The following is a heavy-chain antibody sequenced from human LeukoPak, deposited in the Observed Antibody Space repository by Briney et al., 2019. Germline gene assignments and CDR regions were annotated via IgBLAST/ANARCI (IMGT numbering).Heavy chain of an antibody. V-gene: IGHV3-13*01. CDR2: ISTTGAT. Sequence: GGSLRLSCAASGFTFSNHDMHWVRLPTGKGLEWVSGISTTGATYYPGSVKGRFTISREDAKNSFYLQMNSLTAGDTAVYYCARKRPLYDAFDIWGQGTTVTVSS. J-gene: IGHJ3*02. CDR1: GFTFSNHD. CDR3: ARKRPLYDAFDI.